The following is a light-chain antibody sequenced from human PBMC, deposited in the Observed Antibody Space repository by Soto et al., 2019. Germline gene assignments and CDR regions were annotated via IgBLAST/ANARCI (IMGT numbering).Light chain of an antibody. Sequence: GXXXTLSCRASQTVSSNLAWYQQKPGQPPRLLVYGASTRATDIPARFSGSGSGTEFTLTISSLQSEDFAVYYCQQSNNWPYTFGQGTKLEIK. CDR3: QQSNNWPYT. J-gene: IGKJ2*01. V-gene: IGKV3-15*01. CDR1: QTVSSN. CDR2: GAS.